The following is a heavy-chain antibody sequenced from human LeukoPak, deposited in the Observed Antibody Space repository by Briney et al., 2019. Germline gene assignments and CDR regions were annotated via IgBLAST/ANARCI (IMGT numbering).Heavy chain of an antibody. D-gene: IGHD3-3*01. Sequence: ASVTVSCKASGYTFTSYGISWVRQAPGQGLEWMGWISAYNGNTNYAQKLQGRVTMTTDASTSTAYMELRSLRSDDTAVYYCAGDTPPADFWSGYYTSYYYYMDVWGKGTTVTVSS. V-gene: IGHV1-18*01. CDR2: ISAYNGNT. J-gene: IGHJ6*03. CDR3: AGDTPPADFWSGYYTSYYYYMDV. CDR1: GYTFTSYG.